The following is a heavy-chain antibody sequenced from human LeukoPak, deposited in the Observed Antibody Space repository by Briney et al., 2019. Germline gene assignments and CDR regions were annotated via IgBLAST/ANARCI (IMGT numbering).Heavy chain of an antibody. D-gene: IGHD2-2*01. CDR3: ARDWGTYCSSTSCYQHHYGDYHLRWFDP. J-gene: IGHJ5*02. V-gene: IGHV1-3*01. CDR2: INAGNGNT. Sequence: ASVTVSCKASGYTFTSYAMHWVRQAPGQRLEWMGWINAGNGNTKYSQKFQGRVTITRDTSASTAYMELSSLRSEDTAVYYCARDWGTYCSSTSCYQHHYGDYHLRWFDPWGQGTLVTVSS. CDR1: GYTFTSYA.